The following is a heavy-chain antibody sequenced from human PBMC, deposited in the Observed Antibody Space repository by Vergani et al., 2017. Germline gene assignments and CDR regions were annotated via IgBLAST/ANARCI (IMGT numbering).Heavy chain of an antibody. CDR2: INHSGST. CDR3: ARTPQYISGWPVDY. Sequence: QVQLQQWGAGLLKPSETLSLTCAVYGGSFSGYYWSWIRQPPGKGLEWIGEINHSGSTNYNPSLKSRVTISVDTSKNQFSLKLSSVTAADTAVYYCARTPQYISGWPVDYWGQGTLVTVSS. D-gene: IGHD6-19*01. J-gene: IGHJ4*02. CDR1: GGSFSGYY. V-gene: IGHV4-34*01.